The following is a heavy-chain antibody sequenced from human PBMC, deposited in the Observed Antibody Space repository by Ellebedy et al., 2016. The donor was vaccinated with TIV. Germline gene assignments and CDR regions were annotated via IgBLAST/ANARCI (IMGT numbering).Heavy chain of an antibody. V-gene: IGHV4-34*01. CDR1: GGSFSGYY. J-gene: IGHJ4*02. CDR3: ARGLARDY. CDR2: ITHSGST. Sequence: SETLSLTCAVYGGSFSGYYWSWIRQPPGKGLEWIGEITHSGSTNYNPSLKSRVTISVDTSKDQFSLNLSSVTVADTAVYYCARGLARDYWGQGTLVTVSS.